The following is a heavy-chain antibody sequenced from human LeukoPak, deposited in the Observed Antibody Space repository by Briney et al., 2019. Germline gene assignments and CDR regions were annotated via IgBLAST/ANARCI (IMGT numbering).Heavy chain of an antibody. CDR2: IYNGGST. Sequence: GGSLRLSCAASGFTVSSNYMSWGRQAPRKGLEWVSGIYNGGSTYYADSVKCRFTISRDNSKNTLDRQMNSLRAEATAVYFCARGAGYCTSTSCHLWSDYWGQGTLVTVSS. CDR3: ARGAGYCTSTSCHLWSDY. CDR1: GFTVSSNY. J-gene: IGHJ4*02. D-gene: IGHD2-2*01. V-gene: IGHV3-53*01.